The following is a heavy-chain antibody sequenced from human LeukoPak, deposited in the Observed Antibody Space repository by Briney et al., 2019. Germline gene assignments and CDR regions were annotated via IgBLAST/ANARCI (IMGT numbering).Heavy chain of an antibody. V-gene: IGHV3-21*01. Sequence: AGSLRLSCAASGFTFSSYSMNWVRQAPGKGLEWVSSISSSSSYIYYADSVKGRFTISRDNAKNSLYLQMNSLRAEDTAVYYCARGRIAAAITFDYWGQGTLVTVSS. CDR1: GFTFSSYS. CDR3: ARGRIAAAITFDY. J-gene: IGHJ4*02. CDR2: ISSSSSYI. D-gene: IGHD6-13*01.